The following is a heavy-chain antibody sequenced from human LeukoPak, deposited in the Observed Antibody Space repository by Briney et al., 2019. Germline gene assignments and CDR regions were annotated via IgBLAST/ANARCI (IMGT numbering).Heavy chain of an antibody. V-gene: IGHV4-34*01. D-gene: IGHD3-9*01. CDR1: GESVSGYY. CDR3: ATSLVLRYFDWPPRTFDY. Sequence: SETLSLTCAVSGESVSGYYWSWIRQTPGKGLEWIGEINHSGSTNYNPSLKSRVTISVDTSKNQFSLKLSSVTAADTAVYYCATSLVLRYFDWPPRTFDYWGQGTLVTVSS. CDR2: INHSGST. J-gene: IGHJ4*02.